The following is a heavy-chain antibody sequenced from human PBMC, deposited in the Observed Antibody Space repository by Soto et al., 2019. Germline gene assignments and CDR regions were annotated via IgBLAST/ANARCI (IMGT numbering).Heavy chain of an antibody. Sequence: PGGSLRLSCAASGFTFSSYAMSWVRQAPGKGLEWVSAISGSGGSTYYADSVKGRFTISRDNSKSTLYLQMNSLRAEDTAVYYCAKTDSYQLLYPIPYYYGMDVWGQGTTVTVSS. D-gene: IGHD2-2*02. CDR2: ISGSGGST. V-gene: IGHV3-23*01. CDR1: GFTFSSYA. CDR3: AKTDSYQLLYPIPYYYGMDV. J-gene: IGHJ6*02.